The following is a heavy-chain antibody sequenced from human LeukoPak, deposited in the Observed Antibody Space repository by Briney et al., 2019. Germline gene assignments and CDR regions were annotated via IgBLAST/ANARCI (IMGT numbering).Heavy chain of an antibody. CDR1: GYTFTSYG. CDR2: ISAYNGNT. D-gene: IGHD2-15*01. V-gene: IGHV1-18*01. Sequence: GASVKVSCKASGYTFTSYGISWVRQAPGQGLEWMGWISAYNGNTNYAQKFQGRVTMTTDTSTSTAYMELRSLRSDDTAVYYCAAVIVVESFDPWGQGTLVTVSS. J-gene: IGHJ5*02. CDR3: AAVIVVESFDP.